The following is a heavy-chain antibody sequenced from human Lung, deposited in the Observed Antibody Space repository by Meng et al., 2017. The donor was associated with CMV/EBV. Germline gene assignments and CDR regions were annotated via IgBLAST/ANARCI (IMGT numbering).Heavy chain of an antibody. CDR1: GGTFSSYA. CDR2: IIPIFGIA. CDR3: ARDRTGDCSSTSCYNYYYYYGMDV. D-gene: IGHD2-2*02. V-gene: IGHV1-69*05. Sequence: SVXVSXKASGGTFSSYAISWVRQAPGQGLEWMGGIIPIFGIANYAQKFQGRVTITTDESTSTAYMEVSSLRSEDTAVYYCARDRTGDCSSTSCYNYYYYYGMDVWGKGTTVTVSS. J-gene: IGHJ6*04.